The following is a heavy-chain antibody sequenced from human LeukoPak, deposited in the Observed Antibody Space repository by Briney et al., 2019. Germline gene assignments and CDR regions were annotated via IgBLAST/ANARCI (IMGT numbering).Heavy chain of an antibody. Sequence: SETLSLTCTVSGGSISSYYWSWIRQPPGKGLEWIGFIYSSGSTNYNPSLKSRVTISVDTSNNQFSLTSRSVTAADTAVYYCARSSTAVTNWYFDLWGRGTLVTVSS. CDR1: GGSISSYY. V-gene: IGHV4-59*08. D-gene: IGHD4-23*01. CDR3: ARSSTAVTNWYFDL. CDR2: IYSSGST. J-gene: IGHJ2*01.